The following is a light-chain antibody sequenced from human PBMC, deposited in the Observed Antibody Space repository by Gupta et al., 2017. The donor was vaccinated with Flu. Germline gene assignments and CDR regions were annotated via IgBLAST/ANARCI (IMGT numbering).Light chain of an antibody. V-gene: IGKV3-15*01. Sequence: EVLMPQLTATLSVSQGERVTLSCRASQSISIYLAWYQHTPGQAPRLLIYTASTRATGVPARFSGSGSGTHFTLTISSLQSEDFAVYYCQQYNNWPYTFGQGTKLEIK. CDR2: TAS. CDR3: QQYNNWPYT. CDR1: QSISIY. J-gene: IGKJ2*01.